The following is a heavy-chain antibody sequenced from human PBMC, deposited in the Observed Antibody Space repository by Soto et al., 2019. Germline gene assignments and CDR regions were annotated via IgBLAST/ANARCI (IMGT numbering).Heavy chain of an antibody. CDR2: IDPSDSYT. CDR3: ARSAVEYSSSGSFDY. D-gene: IGHD6-6*01. J-gene: IGHJ4*02. Sequence: LKISCKGSGYSFTSYWISWVRQMPGKGLEWMGRIDPSDSYTNYSPSFQGHVTISADKSISTAYLQWSSLKASDTAMYYCARSAVEYSSSGSFDYWGQGTLVTVSS. V-gene: IGHV5-10-1*01. CDR1: GYSFTSYW.